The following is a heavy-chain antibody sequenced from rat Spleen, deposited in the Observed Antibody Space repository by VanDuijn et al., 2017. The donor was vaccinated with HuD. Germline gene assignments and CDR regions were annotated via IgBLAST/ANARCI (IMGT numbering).Heavy chain of an antibody. V-gene: IGHV5-7*01. D-gene: IGHD4-3*01. CDR1: GFTFSDYT. CDR2: ITSGDSNT. Sequence: EVQLVESGGGLVQPGRSLKLSCSASGFTFSDYTMAWVRQAPKKGLEWVGTITSGDSNTYYPDSVKGRFTISRDNAKSTLYLQMDSLRSEDTATYYCTRGFGLVDYWGQGVMVTVSS. J-gene: IGHJ2*01. CDR3: TRGFGLVDY.